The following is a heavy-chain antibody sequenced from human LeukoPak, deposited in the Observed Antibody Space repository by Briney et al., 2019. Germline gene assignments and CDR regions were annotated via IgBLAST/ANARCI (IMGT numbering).Heavy chain of an antibody. Sequence: ETLSLTCAVYGGSFSGYYWSWIRQPPGKGLEWVSVIYSGGSTYYADSVKGRFTISRDNSKNTLYLQMNSLRAEDTAVYYCARGGYYDSSGYFHDAFDIWGQGTIVTVSS. CDR2: IYSGGST. CDR3: ARGGYYDSSGYFHDAFDI. D-gene: IGHD3-22*01. V-gene: IGHV3-66*01. J-gene: IGHJ3*02. CDR1: GGSFSGYY.